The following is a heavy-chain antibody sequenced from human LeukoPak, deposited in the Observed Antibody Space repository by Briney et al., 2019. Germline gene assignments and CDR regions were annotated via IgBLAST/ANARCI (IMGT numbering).Heavy chain of an antibody. Sequence: SETLSLTCAVYGGSFSGYYWSWIRQPPGKGLEWIGEINHSGSTNYNPSLKSRVTISVDTSKNQFSLKLSSVTAADTAVYYCARELQGGALDYWGQGTLVTVSS. J-gene: IGHJ4*02. CDR2: INHSGST. D-gene: IGHD4/OR15-4a*01. CDR1: GGSFSGYY. CDR3: ARELQGGALDY. V-gene: IGHV4-34*01.